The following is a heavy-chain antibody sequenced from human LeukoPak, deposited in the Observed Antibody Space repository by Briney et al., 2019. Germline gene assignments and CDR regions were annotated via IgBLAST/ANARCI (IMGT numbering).Heavy chain of an antibody. J-gene: IGHJ4*02. D-gene: IGHD2-2*01. V-gene: IGHV3-33*06. CDR3: AKGVSVVPAAVMEGYYFDY. CDR1: GFTFSGFG. Sequence: PGGSLRLSCAASGFTFSGFGMNWVRQAPGKGLEWVALIWYDGNNKYYADSVKGRFTISRDNSKNTLYLQMKNLRAEDTAVYYCAKGVSVVPAAVMEGYYFDYWGQGTLVTVSS. CDR2: IWYDGNNK.